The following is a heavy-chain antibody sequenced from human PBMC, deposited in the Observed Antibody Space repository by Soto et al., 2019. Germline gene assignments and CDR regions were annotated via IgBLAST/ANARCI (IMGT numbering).Heavy chain of an antibody. V-gene: IGHV4-59*01. J-gene: IGHJ5*02. CDR2: VNYRGST. D-gene: IGHD2-2*01. CDR3: ARDRADTTSWYWLDP. Sequence: QVQLQESGPGLVKPSETLSLTCTVSGGSISNYYWNWIRQPPGKGLEWIGFVNYRGSTNYNPSLKSRVNISLDTSKNQFSLKLTSVTAADTAVYYCARDRADTTSWYWLDPWGQGTLVSVSS. CDR1: GGSISNYY.